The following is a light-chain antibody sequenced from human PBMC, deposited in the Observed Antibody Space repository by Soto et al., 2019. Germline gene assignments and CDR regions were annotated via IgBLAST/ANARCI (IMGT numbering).Light chain of an antibody. J-gene: IGKJ1*01. V-gene: IGKV3-20*01. CDR3: HQYGSSVRA. CDR1: QSITGNY. Sequence: DIVLTKSPGTLSLSPGDSATLSCRASQSITGNYLAWHQQKPGQAPKLLLYGASTRAPGIPDRFNGSGSGTDFTLTISRLEADDVAVYHCHQYGSSVRAFGQGTKLEL. CDR2: GAS.